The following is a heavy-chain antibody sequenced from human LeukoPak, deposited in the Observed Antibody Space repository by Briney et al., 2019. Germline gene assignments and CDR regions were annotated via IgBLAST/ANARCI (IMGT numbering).Heavy chain of an antibody. CDR2: MNPNSGNT. CDR1: GYTFTSYD. CDR3: ARWGYSYGADAFDI. D-gene: IGHD5-18*01. J-gene: IGHJ3*02. V-gene: IGHV1-8*01. Sequence: ASVKVSCKASGYTFTSYDINWVRQATGQGLEWMGWMNPNSGNTGYAQKFQGRVTMSRNTSISTAYMELSSLRSEDTAVYYCARWGYSYGADAFDIWGQGTMVTVS.